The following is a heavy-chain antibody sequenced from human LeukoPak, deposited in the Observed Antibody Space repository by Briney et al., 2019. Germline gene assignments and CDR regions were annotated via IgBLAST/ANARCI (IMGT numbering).Heavy chain of an antibody. CDR3: ARATFWELLH. Sequence: GASVKVSCKASGYTFTGYYLHWVRQAPGQGLEWMGWINPNSGGTNYAQKFQGRVTMTRDTSISTAYMELSRLRSDDTAVCYCARATFWELLHWGQGTLVTVSS. J-gene: IGHJ4*02. CDR1: GYTFTGYY. V-gene: IGHV1-2*02. CDR2: INPNSGGT. D-gene: IGHD1-26*01.